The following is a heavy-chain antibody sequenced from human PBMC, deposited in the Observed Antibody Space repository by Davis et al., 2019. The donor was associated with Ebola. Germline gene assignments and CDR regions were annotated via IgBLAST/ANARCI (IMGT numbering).Heavy chain of an antibody. J-gene: IGHJ4*02. V-gene: IGHV3-30*04. CDR1: GFTFRNYA. CDR2: VSHSEREK. D-gene: IGHD3-3*01. CDR3: VRAVFHEVLDY. Sequence: PGGSLRLSCAASGFTFRNYAMHWVRQAPGKGPEWVAVVSHSEREKFYADSVKGRFTISRDNSENTLYLQMNSLTADDTAVYYCVRAVFHEVLDYWGQGTPVTVSS.